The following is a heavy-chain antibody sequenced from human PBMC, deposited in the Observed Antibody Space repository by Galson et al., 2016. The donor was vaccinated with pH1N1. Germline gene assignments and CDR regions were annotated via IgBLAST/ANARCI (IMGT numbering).Heavy chain of an antibody. CDR2: FDPEDGET. Sequence: SVKVSCKVSGYTLTELSMHWVRQAPGKGLEWMGGFDPEDGETISAQKFQGRVTMTEDTSTDTDYMELSSLRSEDTVVYYCATVIGAGDGMDAWGKGTTGTVSS. CDR3: ATVIGAGDGMDA. V-gene: IGHV1-24*01. J-gene: IGHJ6*04. D-gene: IGHD6-13*01. CDR1: GYTLTELS.